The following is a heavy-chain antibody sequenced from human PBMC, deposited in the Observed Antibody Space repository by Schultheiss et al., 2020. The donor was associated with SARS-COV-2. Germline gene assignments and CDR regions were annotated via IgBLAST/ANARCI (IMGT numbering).Heavy chain of an antibody. Sequence: ASVKVSCKASGYTFTGYYMHWVRQAPGQGLEWMGIINPSGGSTSYAQKFQGRVTITADESTSTAYMELSSLRSEDTAVYYCARYGNSGNFDYWGQGTLVTVSS. J-gene: IGHJ4*02. CDR1: GYTFTGYY. CDR2: INPSGGST. CDR3: ARYGNSGNFDY. V-gene: IGHV1-46*01. D-gene: IGHD1-26*01.